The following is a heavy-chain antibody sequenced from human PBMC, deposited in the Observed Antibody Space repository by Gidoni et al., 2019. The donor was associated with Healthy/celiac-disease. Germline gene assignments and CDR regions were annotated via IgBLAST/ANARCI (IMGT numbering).Heavy chain of an antibody. D-gene: IGHD6-19*01. CDR3: ARGVSGWYEAAHY. CDR1: GFTFSSYW. V-gene: IGHV3-7*01. Sequence: EVQLVESGGGLVQPGGSLRLSCAASGFTFSSYWMSWVRQAPGQGLEWVANIKQDGSEKYYVDSVKGRFTISRDNAKNSLYLQMNSLRAEDTAVYYCARGVSGWYEAAHYWGQGTLVTVSS. J-gene: IGHJ4*02. CDR2: IKQDGSEK.